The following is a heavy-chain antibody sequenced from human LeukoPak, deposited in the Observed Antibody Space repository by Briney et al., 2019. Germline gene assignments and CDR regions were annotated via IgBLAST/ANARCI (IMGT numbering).Heavy chain of an antibody. D-gene: IGHD6-19*01. J-gene: IGHJ4*02. CDR2: IKEDGGDK. CDR3: ATWSSGWQFDY. CDR1: GFTFSKSW. Sequence: PGGSLRLSCAASGFTFSKSWMTWVRQAPGKGLQWVAHIKEDGGDKYYLDSVKGRFTISRDNDKTSVYLQMNSLRVEDTAVYYCATWSSGWQFDYWGQGTLVSVSS. V-gene: IGHV3-7*05.